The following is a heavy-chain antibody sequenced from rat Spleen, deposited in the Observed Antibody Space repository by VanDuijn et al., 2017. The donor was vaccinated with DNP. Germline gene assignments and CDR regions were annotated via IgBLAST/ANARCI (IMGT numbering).Heavy chain of an antibody. D-gene: IGHD1-11*01. V-gene: IGHV4-2*01. Sequence: EVKLVESGGGLVQPGRSLKLSCAASGFNFNDYWMGWVRQAPGKGLEWIGEINKDSSIISCNPSLRERFTISRDNAQNSLYLQMNTLGSEDTALYYCARGPNYGGYSDFFDYWGQGVVVTVSS. J-gene: IGHJ2*01. CDR1: GFNFNDYW. CDR2: INKDSSII. CDR3: ARGPNYGGYSDFFDY.